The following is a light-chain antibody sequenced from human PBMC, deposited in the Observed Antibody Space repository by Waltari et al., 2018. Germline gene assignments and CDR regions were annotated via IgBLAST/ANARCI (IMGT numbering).Light chain of an antibody. CDR3: HQYYTTPPT. Sequence: DIVMTHYLDSLVVCLGERATINGKFSKSVLYSSNNKNYLSWYQQKPGQPPKLLIYWASTRESGVPDRFSGSGSGTDFTLTISSLQAEDVAVYYCHQYYTTPPTFGLGTKVEIK. J-gene: IGKJ1*01. V-gene: IGKV4-1*01. CDR1: KSVLYSSNNKNY. CDR2: WAS.